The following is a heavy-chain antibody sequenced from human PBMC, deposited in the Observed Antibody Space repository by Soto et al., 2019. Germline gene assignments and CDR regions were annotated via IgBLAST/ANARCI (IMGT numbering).Heavy chain of an antibody. J-gene: IGHJ4*02. CDR1: GVSISSGGYS. Sequence: SETLSLTCAVSGVSISSGGYSCSWIRQPPGKGLEWIGYIYHSGSTYYNPSLKSRVTISVDRSKNQFSLKLSSVTAADTAVYYCARFRKGRRYADSHYWGQGTLVTVSS. V-gene: IGHV4-30-2*01. CDR2: IYHSGST. D-gene: IGHD3-9*01. CDR3: ARFRKGRRYADSHY.